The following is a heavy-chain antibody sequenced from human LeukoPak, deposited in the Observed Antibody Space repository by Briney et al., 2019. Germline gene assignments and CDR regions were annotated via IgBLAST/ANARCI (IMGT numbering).Heavy chain of an antibody. V-gene: IGHV1-18*01. CDR3: ARGRGDIVVVPAAIWPHADY. J-gene: IGHJ4*02. CDR2: ISAYNGNT. D-gene: IGHD2-2*01. Sequence: ASVKVSCKASGYTFTSYGISWVRQAPGQGLEWMGWISAYNGNTNYAQKLQGRVTMTTDTSTSTAYMELRSLRSDDTAVYYCARGRGDIVVVPAAIWPHADYWGQGTLVTVFS. CDR1: GYTFTSYG.